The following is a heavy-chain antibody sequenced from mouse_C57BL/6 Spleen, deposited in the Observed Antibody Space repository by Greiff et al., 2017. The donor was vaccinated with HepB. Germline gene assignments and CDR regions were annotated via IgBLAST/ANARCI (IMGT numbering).Heavy chain of an antibody. CDR2: ISGGGGNT. J-gene: IGHJ2*01. CDR1: GFTFSSYT. Sequence: EVQLVESGGGLVKPGGSLKLSCAASGFTFSSYTMSWVRQTPEKRLEWVATISGGGGNTYYPDSVKGRFTISRDNAKNTLYLQMSSLRSEDTALYYCARVSHYFDYWGQGTTLTVSS. V-gene: IGHV5-9*01. CDR3: ARVSHYFDY.